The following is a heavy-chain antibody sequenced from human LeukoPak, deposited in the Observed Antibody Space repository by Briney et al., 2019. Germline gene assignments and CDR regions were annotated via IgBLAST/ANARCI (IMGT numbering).Heavy chain of an antibody. CDR1: GFTFSSYA. D-gene: IGHD6-19*01. V-gene: IGHV3-23*03. J-gene: IGHJ3*02. CDR3: ARALGSGITKSGHDAFDM. CDR2: IYAGGNA. Sequence: GGSLRLSCAASGFTFSSYAMSWVRQAPGKGLEWVSVIYAGGNAYYADSVKGRFTISRDNSKNTVYLQMNSLRVEDTAIYYCARALGSGITKSGHDAFDMWGQGTMVTVSS.